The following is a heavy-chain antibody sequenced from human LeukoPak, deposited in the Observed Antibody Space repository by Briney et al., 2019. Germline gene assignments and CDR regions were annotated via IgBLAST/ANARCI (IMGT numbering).Heavy chain of an antibody. CDR2: INSDGSST. Sequence: PGGSLRLSCAASGFTFSSYWMHWVRQAPGKGLVWVSRINSDGSSTSYADSVKGRFTISRDNAKNTLYLQMNSLRAEDTAVYYCARVSVTTEYYYYYMDAWGKGTTVTVSS. V-gene: IGHV3-74*01. J-gene: IGHJ6*03. CDR1: GFTFSSYW. CDR3: ARVSVTTEYYYYYMDA. D-gene: IGHD4-11*01.